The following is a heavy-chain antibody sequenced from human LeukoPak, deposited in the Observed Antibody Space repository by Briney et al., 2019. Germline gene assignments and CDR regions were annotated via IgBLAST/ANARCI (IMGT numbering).Heavy chain of an antibody. CDR2: IYHSGST. Sequence: SQTLSLTCTVSGGSISSGGYYWSWIRQPPGKGLEWIGYIYHSGSTYYSPSLKSRVTISVDRSKNQFSLKLSSVTAADTAVYYCARDDPYGSGSQFDYWGQGTLVTVSS. J-gene: IGHJ4*02. V-gene: IGHV4-30-2*01. D-gene: IGHD3-10*01. CDR1: GGSISSGGYY. CDR3: ARDDPYGSGSQFDY.